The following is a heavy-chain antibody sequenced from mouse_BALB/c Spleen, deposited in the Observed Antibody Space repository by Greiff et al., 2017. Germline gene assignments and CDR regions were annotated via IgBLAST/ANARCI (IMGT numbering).Heavy chain of an antibody. CDR3: DKGYYGCAYYDAMDY. Sequence: VQLQQSGAELVRPGASVKLSCTASGFNITDYYMHWVKQRPEQGLEWIGWIDPENGDTEYAPKFQGKATMTADTSSNTAYLQLSSLTSEDTAVYYCDKGYYGCAYYDAMDYWGQGTSVTVSS. D-gene: IGHD2-2*01. CDR2: IDPENGDT. CDR1: GFNITDYY. V-gene: IGHV14-4*02. J-gene: IGHJ4*01.